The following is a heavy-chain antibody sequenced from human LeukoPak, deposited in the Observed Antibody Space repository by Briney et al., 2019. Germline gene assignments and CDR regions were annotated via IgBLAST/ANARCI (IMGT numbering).Heavy chain of an antibody. J-gene: IGHJ4*02. CDR3: ARHGEEGLVPSH. CDR2: IYHTGST. D-gene: IGHD6-19*01. CDR1: GGFISSGGYY. V-gene: IGHV4-30-2*01. Sequence: PSETLSLTCTVSGGFISSGGYYWSWIRQPPGKGLRWIGYIYHTGSTYYNPSLKSRVTISVDRSKNQFSLKLSSVTAADTAVYYCARHGEEGLVPSHWGQGTLVTVSS.